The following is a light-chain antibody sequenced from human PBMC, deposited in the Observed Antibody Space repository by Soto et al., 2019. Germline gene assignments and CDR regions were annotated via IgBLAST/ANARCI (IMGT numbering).Light chain of an antibody. CDR3: SSYRRGSTYV. J-gene: IGLJ1*01. CDR2: DVT. CDR1: SSDVGGYNY. V-gene: IGLV2-14*01. Sequence: QSVLTQPASVSGSPGQSITVSCTGTSSDVGGYNYVSWYQQHPGKAPRLMIYDVTNRPSGVSNRFSGSKPGNTASLTISGLQAEDEADYYCSSYRRGSTYVFGTGTKVTVL.